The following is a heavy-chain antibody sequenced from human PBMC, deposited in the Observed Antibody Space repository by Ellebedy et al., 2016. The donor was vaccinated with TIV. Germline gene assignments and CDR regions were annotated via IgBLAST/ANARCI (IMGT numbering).Heavy chain of an antibody. CDR1: GGSISSYY. J-gene: IGHJ4*02. CDR3: ARCSIGSGLDY. D-gene: IGHD3-3*01. CDR2: INHSGST. Sequence: MPSETLSLTCTVSGGSISSYYWSWIRQPPGKGLAWIGEINHSGSTNYNPSLKSRVTISVDTSKNQFSLKLSSVTAADTAVYYYARCSIGSGLDYWGQGTLVTVSS. V-gene: IGHV4-34*01.